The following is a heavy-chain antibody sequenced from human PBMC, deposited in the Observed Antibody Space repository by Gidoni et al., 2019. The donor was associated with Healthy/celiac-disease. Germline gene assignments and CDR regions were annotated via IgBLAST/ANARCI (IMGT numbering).Heavy chain of an antibody. D-gene: IGHD6-13*01. CDR2: INPNSGGT. CDR1: GCTFTGYY. CDR3: ARGGYSSSWYGARQYYYYYYGMDV. J-gene: IGHJ6*02. V-gene: IGHV1-2*02. Sequence: QVQLVQSGAEVKKPGASVKVPCKASGCTFTGYYMHWVRPAPGQGLEWMGWINPNSGGTNYAQKFQGRVTMTRDTSISTAYMELSRLRSDDTAVYYCARGGYSSSWYGARQYYYYYYGMDVCGQGTTVTVSS.